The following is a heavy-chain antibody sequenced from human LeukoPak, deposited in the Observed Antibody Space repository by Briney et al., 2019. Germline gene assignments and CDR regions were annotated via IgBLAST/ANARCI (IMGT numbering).Heavy chain of an antibody. J-gene: IGHJ4*02. Sequence: GGSLRLSCAASGFTFSSYSMNWVRQAPGKGLEWVSVISGPGGTTFYADSVKGRFTISRDNSKSTLYLQMNSLRAEDTAVYYCAKGTVMCPPNFEYWGQGTLVTVSS. CDR2: ISGPGGTT. D-gene: IGHD4-17*01. CDR3: AKGTVMCPPNFEY. CDR1: GFTFSSYS. V-gene: IGHV3-23*01.